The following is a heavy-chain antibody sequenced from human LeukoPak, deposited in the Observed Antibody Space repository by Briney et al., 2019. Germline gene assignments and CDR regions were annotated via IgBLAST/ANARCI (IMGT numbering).Heavy chain of an antibody. J-gene: IGHJ4*02. CDR3: TKGFLSYDSSGHFDY. D-gene: IGHD3-22*01. V-gene: IGHV3-15*07. CDR2: IKSKTDGGTT. CDR1: GFTFSNAW. Sequence: NPGGSLRLSCAASGFTFSNAWMNWVRQAPGKGLEWVGRIKSKTDGGTTDYAAPVKGRFTISRDDPKNTLYLQMNSLKTEDTAVYYCTKGFLSYDSSGHFDYWGQGTLVTVSS.